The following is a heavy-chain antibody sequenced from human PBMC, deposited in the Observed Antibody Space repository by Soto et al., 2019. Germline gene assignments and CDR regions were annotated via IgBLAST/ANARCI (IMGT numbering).Heavy chain of an antibody. Sequence: EVQLLESGGGLVQPGGSLRLSCAASGFTFSNSGMSWVRQAPGKGLEWVSAISGNTGTTYYGDSVKGRFTISRDNVKNILYLQMKSMRAEDTAVSFYARLGWNSPPFDGWGQGTPVNVSS. CDR3: ARLGWNSPPFDG. CDR2: ISGNTGTT. D-gene: IGHD1-1*01. J-gene: IGHJ4*02. CDR1: GFTFSNSG. V-gene: IGHV3-23*01.